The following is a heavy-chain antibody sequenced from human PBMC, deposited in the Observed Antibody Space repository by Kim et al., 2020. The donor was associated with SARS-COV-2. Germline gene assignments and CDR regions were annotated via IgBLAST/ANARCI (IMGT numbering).Heavy chain of an antibody. CDR3: ARGRAGVVPAPVLGLGPYYDYYAVDV. J-gene: IGHJ6*02. Sequence: SETLSLTCAVYGGSFSDYNWSWIRQPPGQGLEWIGEINHSGNSNASSYLKRRITITVDTSKSQFSLRLKSMTATDTAVYYCARGRAGVVPAPVLGLGPYYDYYAVDVWGRGTPVTVSS. CDR2: INHSGNS. D-gene: IGHD3-3*01. CDR1: GGSFSDYN. V-gene: IGHV4-34*01.